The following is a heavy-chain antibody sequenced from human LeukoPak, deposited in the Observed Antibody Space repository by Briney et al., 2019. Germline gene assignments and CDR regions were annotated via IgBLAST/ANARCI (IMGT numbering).Heavy chain of an antibody. CDR1: GSTFDDYA. CDR2: IMWDGGST. CDR3: AKARRRLGYCSGGNCPDAFDI. V-gene: IGHV3-43D*03. D-gene: IGHD2-15*01. Sequence: GGSLRLSCAASGSTFDDYAMHWVRQGPGKGLEWVSLIMWDGGSTYYADSVRGRFTISRDNSKNSLYLQMNSLRVEDTALYYCAKARRRLGYCSGGNCPDAFDIWGQGTMVTVSS. J-gene: IGHJ3*02.